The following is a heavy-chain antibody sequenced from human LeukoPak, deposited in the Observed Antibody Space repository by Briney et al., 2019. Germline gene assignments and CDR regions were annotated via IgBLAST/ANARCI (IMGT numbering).Heavy chain of an antibody. Sequence: PGGSLRLSCAASGFTFSSYGMHWVRQAPGKGLEWVAVISYDGSSKYYADSVKGRFTISRDNSKNTLNLQMNSLRAEDTAVYYCAKDLAYCSSTSCYAAYYYYYGMDVWGQGTTVTVSS. V-gene: IGHV3-30*18. D-gene: IGHD2-2*01. CDR3: AKDLAYCSSTSCYAAYYYYYGMDV. CDR1: GFTFSSYG. J-gene: IGHJ6*02. CDR2: ISYDGSSK.